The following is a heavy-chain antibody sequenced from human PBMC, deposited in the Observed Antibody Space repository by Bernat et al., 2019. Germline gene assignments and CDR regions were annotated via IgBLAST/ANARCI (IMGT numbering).Heavy chain of an antibody. V-gene: IGHV4-59*08. Sequence: QVQLQESGPGLVKPSETLSLTCTVSGGSISSYYWSWIRQPPGKGLEWIGYIYYSGSTNYNHSIKSRVTMSVDTSKNQFSLKLSSVTAADTAVYYCARLNGVFDYWGQGTLVTVSS. CDR2: IYYSGST. D-gene: IGHD2-8*01. CDR3: ARLNGVFDY. J-gene: IGHJ4*02. CDR1: GGSISSYY.